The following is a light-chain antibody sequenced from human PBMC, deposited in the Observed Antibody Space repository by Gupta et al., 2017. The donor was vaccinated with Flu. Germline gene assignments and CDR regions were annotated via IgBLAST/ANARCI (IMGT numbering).Light chain of an antibody. CDR1: QTINNW. CDR2: QAS. J-gene: IGKJ2*03. Sequence: DIQMTQSPSTLSASVGDRVTITCRVSQTINNWLAWYQQKPGKAPKLLIYQASILESGVPSRFSGSGYGTEYTLTISCLQPDDFAAYYCQQYSSYSGYSFGQGTKLEIK. CDR3: QQYSSYSGYS. V-gene: IGKV1-5*03.